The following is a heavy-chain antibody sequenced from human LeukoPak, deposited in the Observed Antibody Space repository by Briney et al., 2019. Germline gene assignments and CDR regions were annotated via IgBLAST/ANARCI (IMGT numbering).Heavy chain of an antibody. J-gene: IGHJ6*03. V-gene: IGHV4-59*11. CDR3: ARGLTPTYYDFWSGYYISSNYYYYMDV. D-gene: IGHD3-3*01. CDR2: IYYSGST. CDR1: GGSISSHY. Sequence: SETLSLTCTVSGGSISSHYWSWIRQPPGKGLEWIGYIYYSGSTNYNPSLKSRVTISVDTSKNQFSLKLSSVTAADTAVYYCARGLTPTYYDFWSGYYISSNYYYYMDVWGKGTTVTVSS.